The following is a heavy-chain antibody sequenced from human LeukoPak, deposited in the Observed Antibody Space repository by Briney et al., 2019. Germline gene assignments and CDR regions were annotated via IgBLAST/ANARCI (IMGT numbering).Heavy chain of an antibody. CDR2: MSTIGTT. CDR1: GVSISGDF. J-gene: IGHJ4*02. D-gene: IGHD3/OR15-3a*01. Sequence: PSETLSLTCTVSGVSISGDFWSWIRQPAGKGLEWIGRMSTIGTTFYNPSLKSRVTMSGDSSKNQFSLELTSVTAADTAVYHCARGYYMNLVHYYFDYWGQGTLVTVSS. CDR3: ARGYYMNLVHYYFDY. V-gene: IGHV4-4*07.